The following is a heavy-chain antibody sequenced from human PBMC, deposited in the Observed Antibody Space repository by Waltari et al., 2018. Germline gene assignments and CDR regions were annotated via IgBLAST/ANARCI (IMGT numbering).Heavy chain of an antibody. CDR1: GYTFTSYA. Sequence: QVQLVQSGSELKKPGASVKVSCKASGYTFTSYAINWVRQAPGQGLELMGWINTNTGNPTYVQGFTGRFVFSLDTSVITAYLQISNLKAEDTAIYYCAREVVPAATIVVNWFDPWGQGTLVTVSS. V-gene: IGHV7-4-1*02. CDR2: INTNTGNP. J-gene: IGHJ5*02. D-gene: IGHD2-2*01. CDR3: AREVVPAATIVVNWFDP.